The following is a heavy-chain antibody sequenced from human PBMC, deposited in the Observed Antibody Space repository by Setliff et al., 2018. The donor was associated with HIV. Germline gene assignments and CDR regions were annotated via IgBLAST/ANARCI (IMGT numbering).Heavy chain of an antibody. Sequence: GESLKISCKGSGYSFTSYWIGWVRQMPGKGLEWMGIIYPGDSDIRYSPSFEGQVTISADKSISTAYLQWSSLKASDTAIYYCARSPIRYCSSGSCYSGFDQWGQGTPVTVSS. CDR1: GYSFTSYW. V-gene: IGHV5-51*01. CDR2: IYPGDSDI. CDR3: ARSPIRYCSSGSCYSGFDQ. D-gene: IGHD2-15*01. J-gene: IGHJ4*02.